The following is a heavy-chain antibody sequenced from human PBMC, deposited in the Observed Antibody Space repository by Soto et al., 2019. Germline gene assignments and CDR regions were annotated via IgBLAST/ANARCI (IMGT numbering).Heavy chain of an antibody. CDR1: GFKFSSYW. Sequence: EVQLVESGGDLIQPGGSLRLSCATSGFKFSSYWMHWVRQTPGKGLVWVSRIDNDGSSTVYADSVKGRFTISRDNAKNTVYLQMNSLRAEDTAVYYCARGWTYCRTTSCYFDYWGQGTLVTVS. J-gene: IGHJ4*02. D-gene: IGHD2-2*01. CDR2: IDNDGSST. CDR3: ARGWTYCRTTSCYFDY. V-gene: IGHV3-74*01.